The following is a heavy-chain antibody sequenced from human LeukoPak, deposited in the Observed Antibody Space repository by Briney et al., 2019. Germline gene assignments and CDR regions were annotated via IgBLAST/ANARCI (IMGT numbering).Heavy chain of an antibody. CDR3: ERGRWYFDY. D-gene: IGHD5-24*01. J-gene: IGHJ4*02. V-gene: IGHV4-34*01. CDR2: INHSGST. Sequence: PSETLSLTFAVYGGSFSGYFWSWIRQPPGKGLEWIGEINHSGSTNYNPSLKSRVTISVDTSKNQFFLKLSSVTAAATAVYYCERGRWYFDYWGQGTLVSVSS. CDR1: GGSFSGYF.